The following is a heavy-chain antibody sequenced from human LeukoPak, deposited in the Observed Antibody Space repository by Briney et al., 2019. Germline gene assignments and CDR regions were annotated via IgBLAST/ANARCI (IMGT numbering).Heavy chain of an antibody. CDR1: GGSISGSNNY. CDR3: ARVVVAASYWYFDL. J-gene: IGHJ2*01. Sequence: PSETLSLTCTVSGGSISGSNNYWGWVRQPPGKGLEWIGFIYYSGSTNYNPSLKSRVTISVDTSKNQFSLKLRSVTAADTAVYYCARVVVAASYWYFDLWGRGTLVTVSS. D-gene: IGHD2-15*01. CDR2: IYYSGST. V-gene: IGHV4-61*05.